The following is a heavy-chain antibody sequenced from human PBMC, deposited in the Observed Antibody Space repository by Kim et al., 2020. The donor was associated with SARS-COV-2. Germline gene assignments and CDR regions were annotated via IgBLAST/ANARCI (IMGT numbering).Heavy chain of an antibody. J-gene: IGHJ3*02. V-gene: IGHV3-53*01. CDR2: IYSGGST. Sequence: GGSLRLSCAASGFTVSSNYMSWVRQAPGKGLEWVSVIYSGGSTYYADSVKGRFTISRDNSKNTLYLQMNSLRAEDTAVYYCASYYDILTGYYESAFDIWGQGTMVTVSS. D-gene: IGHD3-9*01. CDR1: GFTVSSNY. CDR3: ASYYDILTGYYESAFDI.